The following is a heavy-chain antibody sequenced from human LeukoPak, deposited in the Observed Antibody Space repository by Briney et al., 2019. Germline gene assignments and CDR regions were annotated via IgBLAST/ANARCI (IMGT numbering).Heavy chain of an antibody. CDR3: ASLPHPTYYFDY. V-gene: IGHV3-23*01. CDR2: ISGSGGST. CDR1: GLTFSNYA. D-gene: IGHD1-1*01. Sequence: PGGSLRLSCAASGLTFSNYAMGWVHQAPGKGLEWVSAISGSGGSTYYADSVKGRFTISRDNSKNTLYLQMNSLRAEDTAVYYCASLPHPTYYFDYWGQGTLVTVSS. J-gene: IGHJ4*02.